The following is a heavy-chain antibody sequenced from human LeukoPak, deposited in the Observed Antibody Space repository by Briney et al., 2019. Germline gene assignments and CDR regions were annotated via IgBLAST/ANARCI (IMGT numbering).Heavy chain of an antibody. J-gene: IGHJ4*02. Sequence: SGPTLVSPTETLTLTCTVSGFSLSNARMGVSWIRQPPGKALEWLAHIFSNDEKSYSTSLKSRLTISKDTSKSQVVLTMTNMDPVDTATYYCARIRGNGSGWYLARLYYFDYWGQGTLVTVSS. CDR1: GFSLSNARMG. CDR2: IFSNDEK. CDR3: ARIRGNGSGWYLARLYYFDY. D-gene: IGHD6-19*01. V-gene: IGHV2-26*01.